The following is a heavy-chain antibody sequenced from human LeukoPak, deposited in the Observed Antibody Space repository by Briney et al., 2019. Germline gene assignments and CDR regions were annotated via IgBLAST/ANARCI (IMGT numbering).Heavy chain of an antibody. Sequence: SETLSLTCTVSGGSISSSSYCWGWLRQPPGKGREWIGCIYYSESTYYNPSLKSRVTISVDTSNNKFSLKLSSVTAADTAVYYCARHLGDYTVPFDYWGQGTLVTVSS. V-gene: IGHV4-39*01. J-gene: IGHJ4*02. CDR2: IYYSEST. D-gene: IGHD4-17*01. CDR1: GGSISSSSYC. CDR3: ARHLGDYTVPFDY.